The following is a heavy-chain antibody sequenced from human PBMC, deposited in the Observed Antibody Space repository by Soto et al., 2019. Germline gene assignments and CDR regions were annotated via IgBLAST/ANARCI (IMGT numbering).Heavy chain of an antibody. CDR1: GGSFSGYY. V-gene: IGHV4-34*01. J-gene: IGHJ4*02. CDR2: INHSAST. Sequence: QVQLQQWGAGLLKPSETLSLTCAVYGGSFSGYYWSWIRQPPGKGLEWIGEINHSASTNYNPSLKSRVTISVDTSKNQFSLKLSSVTAADTAVYYCARGWGGYSYGYWGQGTLVTVSS. D-gene: IGHD5-18*01. CDR3: ARGWGGYSYGY.